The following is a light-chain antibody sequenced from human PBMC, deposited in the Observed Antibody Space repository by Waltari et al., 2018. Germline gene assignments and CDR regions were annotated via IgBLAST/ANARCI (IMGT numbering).Light chain of an antibody. CDR3: QKYGTLPAT. J-gene: IGKJ1*01. CDR2: DAS. Sequence: EIVLTQSPGTLCLSQGERATLSCRASQSVSRTLAWYQQKPGQAPRLLIYDASTRATGIPDRFSGSGSGTDFSLTISRLEPEDFAVYYCQKYGTLPATFGQGTKVEIK. V-gene: IGKV3-20*01. CDR1: QSVSRT.